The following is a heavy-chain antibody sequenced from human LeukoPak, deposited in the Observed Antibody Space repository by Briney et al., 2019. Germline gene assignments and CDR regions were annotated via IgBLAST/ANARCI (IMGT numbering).Heavy chain of an antibody. J-gene: IGHJ4*02. CDR1: GFPFSSYS. Sequence: GGSLRLSCAVSGFPFSSYSMNWVRQGPGKGLEWVSYISASGSNIYYLDAVKGRFIVSRDNAMNSLFLQMNRPRAEDTAIYYCVRVKGTYFDFWGQGTLVTVSS. D-gene: IGHD1-1*01. V-gene: IGHV3-48*01. CDR3: VRVKGTYFDF. CDR2: ISASGSNI.